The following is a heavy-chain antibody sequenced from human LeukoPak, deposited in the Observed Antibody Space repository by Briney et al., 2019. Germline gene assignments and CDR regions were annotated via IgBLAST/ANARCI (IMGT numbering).Heavy chain of an antibody. D-gene: IGHD3-3*01. J-gene: IGHJ3*02. V-gene: IGHV3-30-3*01. CDR1: GFTFSSYA. Sequence: GGSLRLSCVASGFTFSSYAMHWVRQAPGKGLEWVAVISYDGSNKYCADSVKGRFTISRDNSKNTLYLQMNSLRAEDTAVYYCARDSPHYYDFWSGYYTGDAFDIWGQGTMVTVSS. CDR2: ISYDGSNK. CDR3: ARDSPHYYDFWSGYYTGDAFDI.